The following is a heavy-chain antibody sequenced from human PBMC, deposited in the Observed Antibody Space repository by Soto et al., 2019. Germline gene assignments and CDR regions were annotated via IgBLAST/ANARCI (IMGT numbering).Heavy chain of an antibody. D-gene: IGHD3-9*01. CDR2: INAGNGNT. CDR3: ARVLYDRTGYYSWFDP. Sequence: QVQLVQSGAEVKKPGASVKVSCKASGYTFTSYAMHWVRQAPGQRLEWMGWINAGNGNTKYSQKFQGRVTITRDTSASTAYMELRSLRSEDTAVYYCARVLYDRTGYYSWFDPWGQGTLVTVSS. V-gene: IGHV1-3*01. J-gene: IGHJ5*02. CDR1: GYTFTSYA.